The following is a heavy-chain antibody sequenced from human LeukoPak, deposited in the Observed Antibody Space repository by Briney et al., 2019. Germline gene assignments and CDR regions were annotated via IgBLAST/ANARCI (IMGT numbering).Heavy chain of an antibody. CDR2: INPNSGDT. J-gene: IGHJ4*02. CDR3: ARDSGWFGELLYFDH. V-gene: IGHV1-2*02. D-gene: IGHD3-10*01. CDR1: GYTFTGYC. Sequence: ASVKVSCKASGYTFTGYCIHWVRQAPGQGLEWMGWINPNSGDTNYAQKFQGRVTMTRDMSITTACMELSRLRSDDTAVYYCARDSGWFGELLYFDHWGQGTLVTVSS.